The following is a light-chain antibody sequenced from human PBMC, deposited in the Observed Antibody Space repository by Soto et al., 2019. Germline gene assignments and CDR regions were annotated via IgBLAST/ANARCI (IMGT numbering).Light chain of an antibody. Sequence: EIVLTQSPATLSLSPGNRATLSCMASQSVSGYLAWYQQKPGQAPRLLIYDASNRATGIPARFSGSGSGTDFPRTLTCLETEDFAVYYCRQRSNWPSTFGGGTKVEI. V-gene: IGKV3-11*01. CDR1: QSVSGY. CDR2: DAS. J-gene: IGKJ4*01. CDR3: RQRSNWPST.